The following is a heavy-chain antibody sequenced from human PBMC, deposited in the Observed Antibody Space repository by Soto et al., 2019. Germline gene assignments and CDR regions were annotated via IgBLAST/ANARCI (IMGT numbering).Heavy chain of an antibody. CDR1: GGSFSGYY. D-gene: IGHD6-13*01. CDR2: INHSGST. J-gene: IGHJ5*02. V-gene: IGHV4-34*01. Sequence: ETLSLTCAVYGGSFSGYYWSWIRQPPGKGLEWIGEINHSGSTNYNPSLKSRVTISADTSKNQFSLKLSSVTAADTAVYYCARIGRDSRGPWGQGTLVTVSS. CDR3: ARIGRDSRGP.